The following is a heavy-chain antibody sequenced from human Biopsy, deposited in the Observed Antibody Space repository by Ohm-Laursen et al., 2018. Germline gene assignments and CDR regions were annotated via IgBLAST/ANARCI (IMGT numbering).Heavy chain of an antibody. V-gene: IGHV4-59*07. CDR2: IYYSGST. D-gene: IGHD5-12*01. CDR1: GGSIYNFF. Sequence: SDTLSLTCTVSGGSIYNFFWSWIRQPPGKGLEWIGYIYYSGSTNYNPSLKSRVTISVDTSKNQFSLKLGSVTAADTAVYYCAGRPWPNAFDIWGQGTMVTVSS. J-gene: IGHJ3*02. CDR3: AGRPWPNAFDI.